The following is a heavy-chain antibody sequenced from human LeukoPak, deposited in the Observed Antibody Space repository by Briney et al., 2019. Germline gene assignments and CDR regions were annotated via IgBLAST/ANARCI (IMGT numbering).Heavy chain of an antibody. Sequence: PSETLSLTCTVPGGSISSSSYYWGWIRQPPGKGLEWIGSIYYSGSTYYNPSLKSRVTISVDTSKNQFSLKLSSVTAADTAVYYCARRMGPYYMDVWGKGTTVTVSS. CDR1: GGSISSSSYY. D-gene: IGHD1-26*01. J-gene: IGHJ6*03. CDR2: IYYSGST. CDR3: ARRMGPYYMDV. V-gene: IGHV4-39*01.